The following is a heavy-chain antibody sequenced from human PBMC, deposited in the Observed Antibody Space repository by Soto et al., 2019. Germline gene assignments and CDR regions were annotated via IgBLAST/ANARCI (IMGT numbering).Heavy chain of an antibody. Sequence: EVQLLESGGGLVQPGGSLRLSCAASGFTFTTYAMNWVRQAPGKGLEGVSAISSSGDSTYYADSVKGRFTISRDNSKNTLYLQMNSLRAEDTAVYYCTKGHRLPLDSWGQGTLVTVSS. CDR3: TKGHRLPLDS. V-gene: IGHV3-23*01. J-gene: IGHJ4*02. D-gene: IGHD2-15*01. CDR2: ISSSGDST. CDR1: GFTFTTYA.